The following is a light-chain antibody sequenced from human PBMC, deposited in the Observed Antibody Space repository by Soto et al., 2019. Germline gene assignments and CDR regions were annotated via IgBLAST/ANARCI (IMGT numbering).Light chain of an antibody. CDR3: QSYDSSLSGSKV. Sequence: QSVLTQPPSVSGAPGQRVTISCTGSNSNIGAGYDVHWYQQLPGTAPKVLIYGNNNRPSGVPDRFSGSKSGTSASLAITGLQAEDEADYYCQSYDSSLSGSKVFGGGTQLTVL. CDR2: GNN. CDR1: NSNIGAGYD. V-gene: IGLV1-40*01. J-gene: IGLJ2*01.